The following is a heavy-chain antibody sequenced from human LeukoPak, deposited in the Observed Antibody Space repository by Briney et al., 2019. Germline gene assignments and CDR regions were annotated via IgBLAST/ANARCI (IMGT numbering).Heavy chain of an antibody. Sequence: ASVKVSCKVSGYTLTELSMHWVRQAPGKGLEWMGGFDPEDGETIYAQKFQGRVTMTEVTSTDTAYMELSSLRSEDTAVYYCATVTGVEGRYFDYWGQGTLVTVSS. V-gene: IGHV1-24*01. D-gene: IGHD3-9*01. CDR1: GYTLTELS. CDR3: ATVTGVEGRYFDY. J-gene: IGHJ4*02. CDR2: FDPEDGET.